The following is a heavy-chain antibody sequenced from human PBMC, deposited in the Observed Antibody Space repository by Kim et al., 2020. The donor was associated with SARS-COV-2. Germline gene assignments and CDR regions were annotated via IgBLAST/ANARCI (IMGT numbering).Heavy chain of an antibody. D-gene: IGHD3-22*01. Sequence: GGSLRLSCAASGFTFSSYAMSWVRQAPGKGLEWVSAISVSGGSTYYAVSVKGRFTISRDNSKNTLYLQMNSLRAEDTAVYYCAKAAYYYDSTFDYWGQGTLVTVSS. V-gene: IGHV3-23*01. J-gene: IGHJ4*02. CDR3: AKAAYYYDSTFDY. CDR2: ISVSGGST. CDR1: GFTFSSYA.